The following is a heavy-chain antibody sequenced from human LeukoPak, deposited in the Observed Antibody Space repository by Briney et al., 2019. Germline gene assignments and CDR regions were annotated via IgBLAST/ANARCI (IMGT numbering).Heavy chain of an antibody. D-gene: IGHD2-2*01. CDR2: IYYSGST. Sequence: PSETLSLTCTVSGGSISSGDYYWSWIRQPPGKGLEWIGSIYYSGSTYYNPSLKSRVTISVDTSKNQFSLKLSSVTAADTAVYYCARVHCSSTSCLFGYWGQGTLVTVSS. CDR3: ARVHCSSTSCLFGY. CDR1: GGSISSGDYY. J-gene: IGHJ4*02. V-gene: IGHV4-30-4*01.